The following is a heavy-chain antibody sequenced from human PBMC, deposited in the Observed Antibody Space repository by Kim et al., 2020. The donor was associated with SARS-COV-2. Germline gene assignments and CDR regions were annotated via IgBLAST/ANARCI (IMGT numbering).Heavy chain of an antibody. V-gene: IGHV3-30-3*01. J-gene: IGHJ4*02. CDR2: SNK. CDR3: ARDWGSGWGE. D-gene: IGHD6-19*01. Sequence: SNKYSADSRPGRFNISRDNSKTTLYLQMTSLRAEATAVYYCARDWGSGWGEWGQGTLVTVSS.